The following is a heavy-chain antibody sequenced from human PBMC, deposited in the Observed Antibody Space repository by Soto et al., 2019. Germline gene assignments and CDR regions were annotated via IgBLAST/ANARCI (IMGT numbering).Heavy chain of an antibody. CDR1: GGSISSSSYY. Sequence: SETLSLTCTVSGGSISSSSYYWGWIRQPPGKGLEWIGSIYYSGSTYYNPSLKSRVTISVDTSKNQFSLKLSSVTAADTAVYYCARINITMVRGALYYYGMDVWGQGTTVT. J-gene: IGHJ6*02. CDR2: IYYSGST. CDR3: ARINITMVRGALYYYGMDV. D-gene: IGHD3-10*01. V-gene: IGHV4-39*01.